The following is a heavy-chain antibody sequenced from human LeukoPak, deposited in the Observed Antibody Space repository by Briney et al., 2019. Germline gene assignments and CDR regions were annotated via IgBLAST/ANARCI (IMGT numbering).Heavy chain of an antibody. CDR1: GYTFTGYY. CDR3: ASSAKETYCSSTSCPFDY. V-gene: IGHV1-2*02. CDR2: INPNSGGT. Sequence: RASVKVSCTASGYTFTGYYMHWVRQAPGQGLEWMGWINPNSGGTNYAQKFQGRVTMTRDTSISTAYMELSRLRSDDTAVYYCASSAKETYCSSTSCPFDYWGQGTLVTVSS. D-gene: IGHD2-2*01. J-gene: IGHJ4*02.